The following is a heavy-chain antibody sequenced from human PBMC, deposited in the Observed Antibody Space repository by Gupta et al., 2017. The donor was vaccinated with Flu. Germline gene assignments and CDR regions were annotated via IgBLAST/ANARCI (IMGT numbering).Heavy chain of an antibody. J-gene: IGHJ4*02. CDR1: GFTFGDYA. D-gene: IGHD5-18*01. CDR2: IRSKAYGGTT. CDR3: TRANQQIQLWDKKYYFDY. V-gene: IGHV3-49*04. Sequence: EVQLVESGGGLVQPGRSLRLSCTASGFTFGDYAMRWVRQAPGKGLEWVGFIRSKAYGGTTEYAASVKGRFTISRDDSKSIAYLQMNSLKTEDTAVYYCTRANQQIQLWDKKYYFDYWGQGTLVTVSS.